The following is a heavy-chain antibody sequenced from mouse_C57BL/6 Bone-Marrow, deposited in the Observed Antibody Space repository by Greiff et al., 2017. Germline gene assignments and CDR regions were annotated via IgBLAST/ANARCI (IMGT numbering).Heavy chain of an antibody. Sequence: VQLQQPGAELVKPGASVKVSCKASGYTFTSYWMHWVKQRPVQGLEWIGRIHPSDSDTNYNQTFKGKATLTVDTSSRTAYMQLSSLTSEDSAVYYCANTTPMDYWGQGTSVTVSS. CDR3: ANTTPMDY. CDR1: GYTFTSYW. D-gene: IGHD1-1*01. CDR2: IHPSDSDT. J-gene: IGHJ4*01. V-gene: IGHV1-74*01.